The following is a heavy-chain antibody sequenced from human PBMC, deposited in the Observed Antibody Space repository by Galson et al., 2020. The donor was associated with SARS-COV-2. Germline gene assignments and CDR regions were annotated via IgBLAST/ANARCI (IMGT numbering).Heavy chain of an antibody. J-gene: IGHJ6*02. CDR1: GGPFSRHY. Sequence: SETLSLTCTVSGGPFSRHYWSWIRQSPGKGLEWIGCVYYSRNAYYIPSLKSRVTISVDTSKNQFSLKLTSVTAADTAVYYCATGQGYYYYGMDVWGPGTTVTVSS. D-gene: IGHD3-10*01. V-gene: IGHV4-59*11. CDR2: VYYSRNA. CDR3: ATGQGYYYYGMDV.